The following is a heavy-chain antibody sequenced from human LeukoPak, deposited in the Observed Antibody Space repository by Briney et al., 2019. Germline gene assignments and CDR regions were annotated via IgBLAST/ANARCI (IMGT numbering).Heavy chain of an antibody. CDR3: ARAARDYGPYNWFDP. CDR2: IYYSGST. V-gene: IGHV4-59*01. J-gene: IGHJ5*02. CDR1: GGSISSYY. D-gene: IGHD4-17*01. Sequence: PSETLSLTCTVSGGSISSYYWSWIRQPPGKGLEWIGYIYYSGSTNYNPSLKSRVTISVDTSKNQFSLKLSSVTAADTAAYYCARAARDYGPYNWFDPWGQGTLVTVSS.